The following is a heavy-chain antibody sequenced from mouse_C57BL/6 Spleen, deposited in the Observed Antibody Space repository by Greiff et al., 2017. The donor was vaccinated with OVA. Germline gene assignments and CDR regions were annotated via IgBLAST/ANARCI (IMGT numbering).Heavy chain of an antibody. CDR2: ISDGGSYT. CDR3: ARDPGGYDYFDY. D-gene: IGHD2-2*01. Sequence: EVQGVESGGGLEKPGGSLKLSCAASGFTFSSYAMSWVRQTPEKRLEWVATISDGGSYTYYPDNVKGRFTISRDNAKNNLYLQMSHLKSEDTAMYYCARDPGGYDYFDYWGQGTTLTVSS. V-gene: IGHV5-4*01. CDR1: GFTFSSYA. J-gene: IGHJ2*01.